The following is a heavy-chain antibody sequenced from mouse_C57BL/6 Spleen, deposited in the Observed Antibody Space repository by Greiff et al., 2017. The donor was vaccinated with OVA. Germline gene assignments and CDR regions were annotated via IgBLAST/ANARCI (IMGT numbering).Heavy chain of an antibody. V-gene: IGHV2-2*01. D-gene: IGHD1-1*01. J-gene: IGHJ1*03. CDR1: GFSLTSYG. CDR3: ARNGDYGSSYRYFDV. Sequence: QVQLQQSGPGLVQPSQSLSITCTVSGFSLTSYGVHWVRQSPGKGLEWLGVIWSGGSTDYNAAFISRLSISKDNSKSQVFFKMNSLQADDTAIYYCARNGDYGSSYRYFDVWGTGTTVTVSS. CDR2: IWSGGST.